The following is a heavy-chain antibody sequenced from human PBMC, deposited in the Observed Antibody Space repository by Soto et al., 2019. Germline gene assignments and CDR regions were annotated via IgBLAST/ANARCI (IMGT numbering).Heavy chain of an antibody. CDR3: ARLWSSNEGSS. Sequence: PSETLSLTCAVDGGSFRGYYWSWIRQPPGKGLEWIGEINHSGGTNYNPSLKSRVSISVGASKNQFSLQLTSVTAADTAVYYCARLWSSNEGSSWGQGTLVTVSS. CDR1: GGSFRGYY. V-gene: IGHV4-34*01. D-gene: IGHD3-10*01. CDR2: INHSGGT. J-gene: IGHJ4*02.